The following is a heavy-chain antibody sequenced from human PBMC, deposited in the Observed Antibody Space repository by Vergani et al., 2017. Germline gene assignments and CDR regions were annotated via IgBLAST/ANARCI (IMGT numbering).Heavy chain of an antibody. CDR1: GGSISSGGYS. D-gene: IGHD2-2*01. CDR3: AEFSNTSCYAFDI. Sequence: QLQLQESGSGLVKPSQTLYLTCAVSGGSISSGGYSWSWIRQPPGKGLEWIGYSYHSGSTNYNPSLKSRVTISVDRSKNQFSLKLSSVAAAVQAGYYCAEFSNTSCYAFDIWGQGTMVTVSS. J-gene: IGHJ3*02. V-gene: IGHV4-30-2*01. CDR2: SYHSGST.